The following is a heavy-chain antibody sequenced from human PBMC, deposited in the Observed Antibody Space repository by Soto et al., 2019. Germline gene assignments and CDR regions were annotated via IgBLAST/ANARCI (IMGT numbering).Heavy chain of an antibody. CDR3: ARRYDIAAAGYYFDY. D-gene: IGHD6-13*01. J-gene: IGHJ4*02. CDR1: GGSIRSSSHH. CDR2: IYYSGGS. Sequence: SETLSLTCTVSGGSIRSSSHHWGWIRQPPGKGLEWIGSIYYSGGSYYNPSLKSRVTISVDTSKNQFSLKLSSVTAADTAVYYCARRYDIAAAGYYFDYWGQGTLVTVS. V-gene: IGHV4-39*01.